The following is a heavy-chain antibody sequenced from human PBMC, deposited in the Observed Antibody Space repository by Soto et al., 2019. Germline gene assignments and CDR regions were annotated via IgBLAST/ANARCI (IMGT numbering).Heavy chain of an antibody. V-gene: IGHV4-39*01. Sequence: SETLSLTCTVSGGSISSSSYYWGWIRQPPGKGLEWIGSIYYSGSTYYNPSLKSRVTISVDTSKNQFSLKLSSVTAADTAVYYCARGQDTAMVIFDYWGQGTLVTVS. CDR1: GGSISSSSYY. J-gene: IGHJ4*02. D-gene: IGHD5-18*01. CDR2: IYYSGST. CDR3: ARGQDTAMVIFDY.